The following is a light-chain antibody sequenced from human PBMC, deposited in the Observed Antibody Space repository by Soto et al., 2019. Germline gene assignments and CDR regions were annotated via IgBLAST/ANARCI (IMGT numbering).Light chain of an antibody. V-gene: IGKV3-15*01. J-gene: IGKJ5*01. Sequence: EILLRQSPGTLSLCRGXRATLSCTFSESRSSYLEWYQQKPGQAXRFLLXEASTRATGIQARLSGSGSGKEFTLNISSLQSEDFAVYYCKQYNNWPLITFGQGTRLEIK. CDR3: KQYNNWPLIT. CDR1: ESRSSY. CDR2: EAS.